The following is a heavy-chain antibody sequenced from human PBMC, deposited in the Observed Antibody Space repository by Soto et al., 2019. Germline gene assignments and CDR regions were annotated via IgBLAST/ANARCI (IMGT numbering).Heavy chain of an antibody. V-gene: IGHV4-39*01. Sequence: QLQLQESGPGLVQPSETLSLTCAVSGDSISSCGFYWGWIRQPPGKGLEWIGSIYYSGSTYYNPSLKSRVTISVDTSKSQFSLKMRSVTAADTAVYYCARRQQWLAGYFDYWGQGTLVTVSS. D-gene: IGHD6-19*01. CDR3: ARRQQWLAGYFDY. CDR2: IYYSGST. J-gene: IGHJ4*02. CDR1: GDSISSCGFY.